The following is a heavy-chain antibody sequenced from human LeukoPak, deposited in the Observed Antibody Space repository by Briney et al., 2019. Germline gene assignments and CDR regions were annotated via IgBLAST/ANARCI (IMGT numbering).Heavy chain of an antibody. CDR2: INHSGST. Sequence: PSETLSLTCAVYGGSFSGYYWSWIRQPPGKGLEWIGEINHSGSTNYNPSLKSRVTISVDTSKNQFSLKLSSVTAADTAVYYCARGAPRYSSGWWLPSKKEHYFDYWGQGTLVTVSS. V-gene: IGHV4-34*01. CDR3: ARGAPRYSSGWWLPSKKEHYFDY. J-gene: IGHJ4*02. D-gene: IGHD6-19*01. CDR1: GGSFSGYY.